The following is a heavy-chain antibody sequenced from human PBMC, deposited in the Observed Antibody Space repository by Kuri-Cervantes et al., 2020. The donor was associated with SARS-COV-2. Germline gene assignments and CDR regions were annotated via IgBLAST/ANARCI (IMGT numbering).Heavy chain of an antibody. CDR2: IYYSGST. CDR1: GGSISSYY. J-gene: IGHJ3*02. V-gene: IGHV4-59*01. CDR3: ARAGEWLFGDAFDI. Sequence: ESLKISCTVSGGSISSYYWSWIRQPPGKGLEWIGYIYYSGSTNYNPSLKNRVTISVDTSKNQFSLKLSSVTAADTAVYYCARAGEWLFGDAFDIWGQGTMVTVSS. D-gene: IGHD3-3*01.